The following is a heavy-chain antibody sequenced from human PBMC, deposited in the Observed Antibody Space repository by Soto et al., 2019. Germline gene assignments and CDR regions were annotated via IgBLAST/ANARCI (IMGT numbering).Heavy chain of an antibody. CDR1: GFTFSSYA. V-gene: IGHV3-30-3*01. D-gene: IGHD2-15*01. CDR2: ISYDGSNK. CDR3: ARTRGRAFKYYYGMDV. Sequence: PGGSLRLSCAASGFTFSSYAMHWVRQAPGKGLEWVAVISYDGSNKYYADSVKGRFTISRDNSKNALYLQMNSLRAEDTAVYYCARTRGRAFKYYYGMDVWGQGTTVTVSS. J-gene: IGHJ6*02.